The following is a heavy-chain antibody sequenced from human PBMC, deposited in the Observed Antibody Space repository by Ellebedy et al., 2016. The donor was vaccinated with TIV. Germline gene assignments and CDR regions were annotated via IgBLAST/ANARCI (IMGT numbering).Heavy chain of an antibody. J-gene: IGHJ3*02. Sequence: PGGSLRLSCAASGFTFSGSAIHWVRQASGKGLEWVGHIRSKANNYATVYAESVKGRFTISRDDSENTAYLQMNSLKTDDTAVYYCSRPTFNTGGAFDMWGQGTMVTVSS. CDR2: IRSKANNYAT. V-gene: IGHV3-73*01. CDR3: SRPTFNTGGAFDM. D-gene: IGHD3-16*01. CDR1: GFTFSGSA.